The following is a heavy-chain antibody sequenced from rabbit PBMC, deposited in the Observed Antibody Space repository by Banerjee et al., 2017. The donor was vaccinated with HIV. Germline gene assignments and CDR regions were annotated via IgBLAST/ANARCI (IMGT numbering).Heavy chain of an antibody. D-gene: IGHD8-1*01. Sequence: QEQLEESGGDLVKPGASLTLTCTASGFDLSSRYCMCWVRQAPGKGLEWIACIYTNGGSTWYASCVNGRFTISRSTSLNTVNLKMTSLTAADTATYFCARGSSYYSYYYVMDLWGPGTLVTVS. CDR2: IYTNGGST. CDR1: GFDLSSRYC. V-gene: IGHV1S43*01. CDR3: ARGSSYYSYYYVMDL. J-gene: IGHJ6*01.